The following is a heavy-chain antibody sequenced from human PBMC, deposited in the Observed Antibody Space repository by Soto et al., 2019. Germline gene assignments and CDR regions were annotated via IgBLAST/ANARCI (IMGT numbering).Heavy chain of an antibody. V-gene: IGHV6-1*01. Sequence: SQTLSLTCAISGDSVSSNSAAWNWIRQSPSRGLEWLGRTYYRSKWYNDYAVSVKSRITINPDTSKNQFSLKLSSVTAADTAVYYCARVMYYYGSGSYYNWFDPWGQGTLVTVSS. CDR3: ARVMYYYGSGSYYNWFDP. CDR1: GDSVSSNSAA. J-gene: IGHJ5*02. CDR2: TYYRSKWYN. D-gene: IGHD3-10*01.